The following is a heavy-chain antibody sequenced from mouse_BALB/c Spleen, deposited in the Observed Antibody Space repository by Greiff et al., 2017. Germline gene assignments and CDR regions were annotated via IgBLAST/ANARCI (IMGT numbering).Heavy chain of an antibody. CDR2: INPYYGST. CDR1: GYSFTDYI. V-gene: IGHV1-39*01. Sequence: VQLQQPGPELVKPGASVKISCKASGYSFTDYIMLWVKQSHGKSLEWIGNINPYYGSTSYNLKFKGKATLTVDKSSSTAYMQLNSLTSEDSAVYYCARSGTTATGIAMDYWGQGTSVTVSS. J-gene: IGHJ4*01. D-gene: IGHD1-2*01. CDR3: ARSGTTATGIAMDY.